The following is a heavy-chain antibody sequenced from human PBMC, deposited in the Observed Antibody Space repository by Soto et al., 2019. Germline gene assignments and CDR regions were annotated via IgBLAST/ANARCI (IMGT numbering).Heavy chain of an antibody. V-gene: IGHV1-46*01. J-gene: IGHJ5*02. CDR1: GDTFTDYY. CDR3: ARGLGYYDSSGYPRFDP. D-gene: IGHD3-22*01. Sequence: GASVKVSCKASGDTFTDYYIHWVRQDPGQGLEWMGTVNPSGGHTTYAQHFLGRVTMTRDTSISTAYMELSSLRSEDTAVYYCARGLGYYDSSGYPRFDPWGQGTLVTVSS. CDR2: VNPSGGHT.